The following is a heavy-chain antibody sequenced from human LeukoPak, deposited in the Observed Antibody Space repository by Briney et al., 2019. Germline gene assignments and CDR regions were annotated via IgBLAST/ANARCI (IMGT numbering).Heavy chain of an antibody. CDR1: GYTFTGYY. Sequence: ASVKVSCKASGYTFTGYYMHWVRQAPGQGLEWMGWINPNSGGTNYAQKFQGRVTMTRDTSISTAYMELSRLRSDDTAVYYCATTYYDFWSATRTTNYFDYWGQGTLVTVS. CDR2: INPNSGGT. D-gene: IGHD3-3*01. CDR3: ATTYYDFWSATRTTNYFDY. V-gene: IGHV1-2*02. J-gene: IGHJ4*02.